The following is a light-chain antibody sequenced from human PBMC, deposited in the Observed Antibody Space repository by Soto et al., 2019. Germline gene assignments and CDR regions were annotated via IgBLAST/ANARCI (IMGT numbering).Light chain of an antibody. CDR2: GDS. Sequence: QSVLTQPPSVSGAPRQRVTISCTGSSSSIGTGFDVHWYQQFPGTAPRLLIYGDSNRPSGVPDRFSGSKSGTSASLAITGLQAEDEADYYCQSYDSSLSTYVFGTGTKLTVL. CDR3: QSYDSSLSTYV. V-gene: IGLV1-40*01. J-gene: IGLJ1*01. CDR1: SSSIGTGFD.